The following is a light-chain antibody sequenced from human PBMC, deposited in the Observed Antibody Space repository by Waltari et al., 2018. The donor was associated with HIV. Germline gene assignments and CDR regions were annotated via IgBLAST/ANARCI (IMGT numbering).Light chain of an antibody. CDR2: DVS. J-gene: IGLJ1*01. V-gene: IGLV2-14*03. CDR1: SSDVGGYNY. CDR3: SSYTSSSTKV. Sequence: QSALTQPASVSGSPGQSITISCTGTSSDVGGYNYVSWYQQHPGKAPKLMIYDVSNRPSGVSNRCSGSKSGNTASLTISGLQAEDEADYYGSSYTSSSTKVFGTGTKVTVL.